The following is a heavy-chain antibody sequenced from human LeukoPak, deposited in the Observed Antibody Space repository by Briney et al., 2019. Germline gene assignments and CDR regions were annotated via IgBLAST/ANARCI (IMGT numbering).Heavy chain of an antibody. J-gene: IGHJ4*02. CDR1: GSTSSSYG. CDR3: AKRGTVHVVDTAMAGGLSFDY. V-gene: IGHV3-30*02. D-gene: IGHD5-18*01. CDR2: IRYDGSNK. Sequence: GGSLRLSCAASGSTSSSYGMHWVRQAPGKGLECVAFIRYDGSNKYYADSVKGRFTISRDNSKNTLYLQMNSLRAEDTAVYYCAKRGTVHVVDTAMAGGLSFDYWGQGTLVTVSS.